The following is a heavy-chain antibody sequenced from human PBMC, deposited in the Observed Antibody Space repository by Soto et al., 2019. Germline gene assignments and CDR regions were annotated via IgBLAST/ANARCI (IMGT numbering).Heavy chain of an antibody. Sequence: QVQLVESGGGVVQPGRSLRLSCAASGFTFSSYPIHWVRQAPGKGLEWVGSISYDGTSEDFADSLRGRFTLSRDNSKNMLWLQMKSLTGDATAVCYRVRDYFAWFDLWGQGTLVTVTS. CDR3: VRDYFAWFDL. CDR2: ISYDGTSE. D-gene: IGHD3-10*01. V-gene: IGHV3-30-3*01. J-gene: IGHJ5*01. CDR1: GFTFSSYP.